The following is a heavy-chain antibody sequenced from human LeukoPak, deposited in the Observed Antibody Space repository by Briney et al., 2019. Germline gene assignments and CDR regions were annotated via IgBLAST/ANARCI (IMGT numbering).Heavy chain of an antibody. CDR3: AKDRLLLARGVIDAFDI. D-gene: IGHD3-10*01. J-gene: IGHJ3*02. CDR2: ISYDGDNK. Sequence: GGSLRLSCAASGFTFSTYGMHWVLQAPGKGLQWVAVISYDGDNKYFADSVKGRFTISRDNSKNTLYLQMNSLRAEDTAVYYCAKDRLLLARGVIDAFDIWGQGTMVTVSS. V-gene: IGHV3-30*18. CDR1: GFTFSTYG.